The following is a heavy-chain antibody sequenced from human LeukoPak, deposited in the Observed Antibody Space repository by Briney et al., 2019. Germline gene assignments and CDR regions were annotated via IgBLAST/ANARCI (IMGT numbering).Heavy chain of an antibody. J-gene: IGHJ4*02. V-gene: IGHV4-59*01. CDR1: VGSLISSY. CDR3: ARSGYSYGYKDY. D-gene: IGHD5-18*01. CDR2: IYYRGST. Sequence: PSEPLSLTRTLSVGSLISSYWSWIRQPPGKGLEWIGYIYYRGSTNYNPSLKSRVTISVDTYKNQVSLKLSSVTGADTAVYYCARSGYSYGYKDYWGQGTLVTVCS.